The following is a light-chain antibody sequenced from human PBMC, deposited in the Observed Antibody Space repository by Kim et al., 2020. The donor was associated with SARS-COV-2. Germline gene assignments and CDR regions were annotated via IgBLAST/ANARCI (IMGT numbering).Light chain of an antibody. Sequence: SASVGDTVTTTCQASQTITTWLAWYQQKSGKAPNLLIYKASSLKSGVPSRFSGSGSGTEFTLTISSLQPDYFATYYCQQYSSDWYSFGQGTKLEI. CDR3: QQYSSDWYS. CDR1: QTITTW. J-gene: IGKJ2*03. CDR2: KAS. V-gene: IGKV1-5*03.